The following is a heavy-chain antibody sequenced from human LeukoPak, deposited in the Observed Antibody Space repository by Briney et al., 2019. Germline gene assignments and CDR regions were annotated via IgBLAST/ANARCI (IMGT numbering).Heavy chain of an antibody. D-gene: IGHD1-14*01. CDR2: INPNSGGT. J-gene: IGHJ4*02. CDR3: ARGRPLRRTPPIDY. V-gene: IGHV1-2*02. Sequence: ASVKVSCKASGYTFTSYGISWVRQAPGQGLEWMGWINPNSGGTNYAQKFQGRVTMTRDTSISTAYMELSRLRSDDTAVYYCARGRPLRRTPPIDYWGQGTLVTVSS. CDR1: GYTFTSYG.